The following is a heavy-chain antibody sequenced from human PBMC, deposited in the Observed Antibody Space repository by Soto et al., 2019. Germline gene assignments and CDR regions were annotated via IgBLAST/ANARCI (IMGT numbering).Heavy chain of an antibody. D-gene: IGHD3-10*01. CDR3: TTDVGLIYYYYYGMDV. V-gene: IGHV3-15*01. CDR1: GFTFSNPW. CDR2: IKSKTDGGTT. J-gene: IGHJ6*02. Sequence: GGALRVSCAASGFTFSNPWMSWVRQAQGKGLEWVGRIKSKTDGGTTDYAAPVKGRFTISRDDSKNTLYQQMNSLKTEDTAVYYCTTDVGLIYYYYYGMDVWGHVTTFTVSS.